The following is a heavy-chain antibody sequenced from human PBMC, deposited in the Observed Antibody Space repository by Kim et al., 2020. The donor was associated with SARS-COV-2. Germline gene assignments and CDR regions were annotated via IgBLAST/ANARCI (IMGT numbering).Heavy chain of an antibody. Sequence: GGSLRLSCAASGFTFSSYAMHWVRQAPGKGLEWVAVISYDGSNKYYADSVKGRFTISRDNSKNTLYLQMNSLRAEDTAVYYCARDPHLYVDTAMVRYFDYWGQGTLVTVSS. CDR1: GFTFSSYA. CDR3: ARDPHLYVDTAMVRYFDY. V-gene: IGHV3-30*04. CDR2: ISYDGSNK. J-gene: IGHJ4*02. D-gene: IGHD5-18*01.